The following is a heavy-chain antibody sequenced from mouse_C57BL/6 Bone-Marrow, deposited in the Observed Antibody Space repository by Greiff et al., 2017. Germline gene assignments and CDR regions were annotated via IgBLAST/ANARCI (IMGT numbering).Heavy chain of an antibody. CDR1: GYTFTSYG. CDR3: AREGGYYYFDY. V-gene: IGHV1-81*01. Sequence: QVHVKQSGAELARPGASVKLSCKASGYTFTSYGISWVKQRTGQGLEWIGEIYPRSGNTYYNEKFKGKATLTADKSSSTAYMELRSLTSEDSAVYFCAREGGYYYFDYWGQGTTLTVSS. CDR2: IYPRSGNT. D-gene: IGHD2-3*01. J-gene: IGHJ2*01.